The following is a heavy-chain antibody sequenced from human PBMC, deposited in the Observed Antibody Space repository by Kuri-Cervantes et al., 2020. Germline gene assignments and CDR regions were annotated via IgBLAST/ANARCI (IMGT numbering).Heavy chain of an antibody. CDR3: ARDSPLKITMVRGVPFGAFDI. V-gene: IGHV3-30-3*01. D-gene: IGHD3-10*01. J-gene: IGHJ3*02. CDR2: MSYDGSNK. CDR1: GFTFSSYA. Sequence: GESLKISCAASGFTFSSYAMSWVRQAPGKGLEWVAVMSYDGSNKYYADSVKGRFTISRDNSKNTLYLRMNSLRAEDTAVYYCARDSPLKITMVRGVPFGAFDIWGQGIMVTVSS.